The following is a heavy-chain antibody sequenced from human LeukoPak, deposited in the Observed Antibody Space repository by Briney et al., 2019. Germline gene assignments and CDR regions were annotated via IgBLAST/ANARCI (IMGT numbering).Heavy chain of an antibody. J-gene: IGHJ4*02. CDR2: IIPILGIA. CDR1: GGTFSSYA. Sequence: SVKVSCKASGGTFSSYAISWVRQAPGQGLEWMGRIIPILGIANYAQKFQGRVTITADKSTSTAYMELSSLRSEDTAVYYCAFGYSYGYDFDYWGQGTLVTVSS. D-gene: IGHD5-18*01. V-gene: IGHV1-69*04. CDR3: AFGYSYGYDFDY.